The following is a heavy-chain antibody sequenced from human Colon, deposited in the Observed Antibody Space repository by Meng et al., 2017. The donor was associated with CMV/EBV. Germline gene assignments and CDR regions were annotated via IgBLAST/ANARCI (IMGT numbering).Heavy chain of an antibody. CDR3: TRGSRSGWYGDH. Sequence: SWAASEFTVNSYFMSWVRQAPGKGLEWVSVIYTGGTTYYADSVKGRFTISRDDAKNTLFLQMNSLRAEDTAVYYCTRGSRSGWYGDHWGQGTLVTVSS. CDR1: EFTVNSYF. CDR2: IYTGGTT. V-gene: IGHV3-53*01. D-gene: IGHD6-19*01. J-gene: IGHJ1*01.